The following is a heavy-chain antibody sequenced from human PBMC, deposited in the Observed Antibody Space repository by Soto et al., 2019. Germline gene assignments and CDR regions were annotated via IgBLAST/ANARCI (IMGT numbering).Heavy chain of an antibody. CDR2: ISAYNGNT. V-gene: IGHV1-18*01. CDR1: GYTFTSYG. J-gene: IGHJ6*02. D-gene: IGHD2-8*01. CDR3: ARGGKYCTNGVCPFYGMDV. Sequence: ASVKVSCKASGYTFTSYGISWVRQAPGQGLEWMGWISAYNGNTNCAQKFQGRVTMTTDTSTSTAYMELRSLRSDDTAVYYCARGGKYCTNGVCPFYGMDVWGQGTTVTVSS.